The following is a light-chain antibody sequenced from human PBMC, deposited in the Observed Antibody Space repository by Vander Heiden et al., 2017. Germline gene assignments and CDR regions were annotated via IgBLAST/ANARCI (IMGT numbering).Light chain of an antibody. CDR2: DAS. J-gene: IGKJ5*01. CDR1: QSVSSY. Sequence: EIVLTQSPATLSLSPGERATLSCRASQSVSSYLAWYQQKPGQAPRLLIYDASNMDTGIPARFSGSGYGTDFTLTISSREPEDFAVYYCQQRSNWPSITFGQGTLMDIK. V-gene: IGKV3-11*01. CDR3: QQRSNWPSIT.